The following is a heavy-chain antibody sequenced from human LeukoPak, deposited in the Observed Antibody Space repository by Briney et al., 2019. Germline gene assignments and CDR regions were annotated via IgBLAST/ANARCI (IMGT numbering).Heavy chain of an antibody. D-gene: IGHD6-6*01. J-gene: IGHJ3*02. CDR2: MNPNSGNT. CDR3: ARGSRWSSSGPYAFDI. CDR1: GYTFTSYY. Sequence: GASVKVSCKASGYTFTSYYMHWVRQAPGQGLEWMGWMNPNSGNTGYAQKFQGRVTMTRNTSISTAYMELSSLRSEDTAVYYCARGSRWSSSGPYAFDIWGQGTMVTVSS. V-gene: IGHV1-8*01.